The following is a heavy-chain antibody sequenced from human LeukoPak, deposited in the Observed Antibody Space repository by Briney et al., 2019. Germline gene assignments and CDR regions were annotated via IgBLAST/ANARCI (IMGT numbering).Heavy chain of an antibody. Sequence: TGRSPRLSCAASGFTFSNYGMHWVRQAPGKGLEWVTVISYDGSYKYYADSVKGRFTISRDNSKNTLYLQMNSLRAEDTAVYYCAKEEVVVVPAAILDYWGQGTLVTVSS. CDR1: GFTFSNYG. J-gene: IGHJ4*02. CDR3: AKEEVVVVPAAILDY. V-gene: IGHV3-30*18. CDR2: ISYDGSYK. D-gene: IGHD2-2*01.